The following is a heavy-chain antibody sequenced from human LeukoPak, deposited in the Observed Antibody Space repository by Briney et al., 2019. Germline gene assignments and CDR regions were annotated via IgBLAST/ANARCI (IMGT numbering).Heavy chain of an antibody. D-gene: IGHD3-10*01. CDR2: IPYDGSNK. CDR3: AKDPSSGGTLNYYFDY. CDR1: GFTFSSYG. Sequence: GGSLRLSCAASGFTFSSYGMHWVRQAPGKGLEWVAVIPYDGSNKYYADSVKGRFTISRDNSKNTLYLQMNSLRAEDTAVYYCAKDPSSGGTLNYYFDYWGQGTLVTVSS. J-gene: IGHJ4*02. V-gene: IGHV3-30*18.